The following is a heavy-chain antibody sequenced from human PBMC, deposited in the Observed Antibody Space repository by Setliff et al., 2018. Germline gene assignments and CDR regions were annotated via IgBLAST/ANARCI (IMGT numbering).Heavy chain of an antibody. CDR3: VRHWQLWSDFDI. Sequence: SETLSLTCIVSSGSITSSSYYWGWIRQPPGKGLEWIGSIYYSGSTYYNPSLKSRVTISVDTSNNQFSLKLSYVIAADTAVYYCVRHWQLWSDFDIWSRGTMVTVSS. J-gene: IGHJ3*02. CDR1: SGSITSSSYY. D-gene: IGHD5-18*01. CDR2: IYYSGST. V-gene: IGHV4-39*01.